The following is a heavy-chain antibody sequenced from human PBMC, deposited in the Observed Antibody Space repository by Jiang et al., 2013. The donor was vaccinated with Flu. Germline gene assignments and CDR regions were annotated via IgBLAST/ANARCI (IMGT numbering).Heavy chain of an antibody. D-gene: IGHD5-24*01. Sequence: DLVQPGGSLRLSCAASGFTFSNNAMSWVRQAPGKGLEWVSAISGSGASTYYADSVRGRFSISRDNSKNTLYLQMNSLRAEDTAVYYCAKGEDGARPMRYYFDSWGQGTLVTVSS. CDR3: AKGEDGARPMRYYFDS. CDR1: GFTFSNNA. J-gene: IGHJ4*02. V-gene: IGHV3-23*01. CDR2: ISGSGAST.